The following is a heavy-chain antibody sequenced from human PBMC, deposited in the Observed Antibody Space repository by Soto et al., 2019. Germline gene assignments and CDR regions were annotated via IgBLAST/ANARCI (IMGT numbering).Heavy chain of an antibody. V-gene: IGHV3-21*01. D-gene: IGHD1-26*01. CDR3: ARTELGEWELTSHAFDI. Sequence: PGGSLRLSCAASGFTFSSYSMNWVRQAPGKGLEWVSSISSSSSYIYYADSVKGRFTISRDNAKNSLYLQMNSLRAEDTAVYYCARTELGEWELTSHAFDIWGQGTMVTVS. J-gene: IGHJ3*02. CDR2: ISSSSSYI. CDR1: GFTFSSYS.